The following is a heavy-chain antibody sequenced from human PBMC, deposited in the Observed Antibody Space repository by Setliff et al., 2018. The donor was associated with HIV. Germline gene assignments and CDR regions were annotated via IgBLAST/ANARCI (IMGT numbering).Heavy chain of an antibody. J-gene: IGHJ5*02. CDR1: GGTFSSYA. V-gene: IGHV1-69*05. CDR3: VRGYSYGEPNSWFDP. Sequence: GASVKVSCKASGGTFSSYAISWVRQAPGQGLEWMGGIIPIFGTANYAQKFQGRVTITTDESTSTAYMELSSLRSEDTAVYYCVRGYSYGEPNSWFDPWGQGTLVTVSS. D-gene: IGHD5-18*01. CDR2: IIPIFGTA.